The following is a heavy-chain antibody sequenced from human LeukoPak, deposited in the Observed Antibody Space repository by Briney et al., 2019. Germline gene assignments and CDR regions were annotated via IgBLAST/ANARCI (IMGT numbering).Heavy chain of an antibody. CDR3: ATPLVAAYRTSNDY. Sequence: PGGSLRLSCAASGFTFSSYQMSWVRQAPGKGLECVANINQDGSQKYSVDSVKGRFTISRDNAKNSLYLQMDSLRAEDTAVYYCATPLVAAYRTSNDYWGQGTLVTVSS. CDR1: GFTFSSYQ. J-gene: IGHJ4*02. D-gene: IGHD2-15*01. V-gene: IGHV3-7*05. CDR2: INQDGSQK.